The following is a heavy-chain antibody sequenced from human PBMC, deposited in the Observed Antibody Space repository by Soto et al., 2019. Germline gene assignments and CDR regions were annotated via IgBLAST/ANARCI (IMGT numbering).Heavy chain of an antibody. Sequence: SVKVSCKASGGTFSSYTISWVRQAPGQGLEWMGRIIPILGIANYAQKFQGRVTITADKSTSTAYMELSSLRSEDTAVYYCARVRPADYGDYVFDPWGQGTLVTVSS. J-gene: IGHJ5*02. D-gene: IGHD4-17*01. CDR2: IIPILGIA. CDR3: ARVRPADYGDYVFDP. V-gene: IGHV1-69*02. CDR1: GGTFSSYT.